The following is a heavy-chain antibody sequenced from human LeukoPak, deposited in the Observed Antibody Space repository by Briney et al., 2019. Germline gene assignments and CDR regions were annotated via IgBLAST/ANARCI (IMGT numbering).Heavy chain of an antibody. CDR2: IYHSRST. D-gene: IGHD3-10*01. J-gene: IGHJ5*02. CDR1: GYSISSGYY. Sequence: SETLSLTCAVSGYSISSGYYWGWIRQPPGKGLEWIGSIYHSRSTYYNPSLKSRVTISVDTSKNQFSLKLSSVTAADTAVYYCARDLSFGELSINWFDPWGQGTLVTVSS. CDR3: ARDLSFGELSINWFDP. V-gene: IGHV4-38-2*02.